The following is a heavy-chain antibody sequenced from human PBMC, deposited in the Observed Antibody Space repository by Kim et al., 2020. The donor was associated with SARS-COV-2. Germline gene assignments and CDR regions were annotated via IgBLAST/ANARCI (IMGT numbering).Heavy chain of an antibody. Sequence: GGSLRLSCAASGFTVSTYAMIWVRQAPGKGLEWVSALSGSGGTTYYSDSVKGRFTISRDNSKNTLYLQMNSLRAEDTAVYYCACRIGYCGSTYCLYFMDVWGQGTTVTVSS. J-gene: IGHJ6*02. CDR3: ACRIGYCGSTYCLYFMDV. CDR2: LSGSGGTT. D-gene: IGHD2-2*01. CDR1: GFTVSTYA. V-gene: IGHV3-23*01.